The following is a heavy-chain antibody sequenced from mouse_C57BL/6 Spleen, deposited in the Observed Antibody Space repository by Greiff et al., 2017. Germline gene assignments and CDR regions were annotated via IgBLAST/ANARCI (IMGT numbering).Heavy chain of an antibody. V-gene: IGHV1-54*01. CDR1: GYAFTNYL. CDR3: ARGDYGAMDY. J-gene: IGHJ4*01. D-gene: IGHD2-4*01. Sequence: QVQLQQSGAELVRPGTSVKVSCKASGYAFTNYLIEWVKQRPGQGLEWIGVINPGSGGTNYTEKFKGKATLTADKSSSTAYMQLSSLTSEDSAVYFCARGDYGAMDYWGQGTSVTVSS. CDR2: INPGSGGT.